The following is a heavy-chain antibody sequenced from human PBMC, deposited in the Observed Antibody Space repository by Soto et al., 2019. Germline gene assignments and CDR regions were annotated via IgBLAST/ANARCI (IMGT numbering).Heavy chain of an antibody. CDR2: IYYSGST. CDR1: GGSISSYY. Sequence: PSETLSLTCTVSGGSISSYYWSWIRQPPGKGLEWIGYIYYSGSTNYNPSLKSRVTISVDTSKNQFSLKLSSVTAADTAVYYCARLSHGPGFLEWLLPFDYWGQGTLVTVSS. D-gene: IGHD3-3*01. CDR3: ARLSHGPGFLEWLLPFDY. V-gene: IGHV4-59*01. J-gene: IGHJ4*02.